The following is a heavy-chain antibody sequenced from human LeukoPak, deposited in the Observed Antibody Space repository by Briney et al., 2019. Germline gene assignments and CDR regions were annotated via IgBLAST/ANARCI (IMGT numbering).Heavy chain of an antibody. D-gene: IGHD3-9*01. V-gene: IGHV1-18*01. Sequence: GASVKVSCKTSGYTFTMYGVSWVRQASGRGLQWLGWISPRNGNTAYAQDLQGRVTMTTDTSTTTAYLELRSLRSDDTAIYYCARDLNYVTLGYNILADVGYYFDYWGQGSLVTVSS. CDR1: GYTFTMYG. CDR2: ISPRNGNT. CDR3: ARDLNYVTLGYNILADVGYYFDY. J-gene: IGHJ4*02.